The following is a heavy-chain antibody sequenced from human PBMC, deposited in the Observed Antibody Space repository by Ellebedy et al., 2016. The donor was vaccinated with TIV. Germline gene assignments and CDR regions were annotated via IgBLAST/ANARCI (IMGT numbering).Heavy chain of an antibody. Sequence: MPSETLSLTCTVPGGSLSSGDYYWNWIRQPPGKGLEWIAYVHYRGYTNYNPSLESRVAISLDTSKNKVSLKLTSVTAADTAVYYCAREGIDGYNYFDYWGRGTLVTVSS. J-gene: IGHJ4*02. CDR1: GGSLSSGDYY. V-gene: IGHV4-61*08. D-gene: IGHD5-24*01. CDR2: VHYRGYT. CDR3: AREGIDGYNYFDY.